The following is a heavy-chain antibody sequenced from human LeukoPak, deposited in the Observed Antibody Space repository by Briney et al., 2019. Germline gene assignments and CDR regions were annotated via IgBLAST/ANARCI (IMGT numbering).Heavy chain of an antibody. CDR3: ARGAAALAEYFQH. CDR1: GFTFSSYE. Sequence: GGSLRLSCAASGFTFSSYEMNWVRQAPGKGLEWVSYISSSGSTIYYAGSVKGRFTISRDNAKNSLYLQMNSLRAEDTAVYYCARGAAALAEYFQHWGQGTLVTVSS. CDR2: ISSSGSTI. V-gene: IGHV3-48*03. J-gene: IGHJ1*01. D-gene: IGHD2-2*01.